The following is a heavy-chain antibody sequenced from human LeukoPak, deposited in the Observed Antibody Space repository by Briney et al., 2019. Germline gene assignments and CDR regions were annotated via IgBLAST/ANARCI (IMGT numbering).Heavy chain of an antibody. CDR2: TTGSGGTS. Sequence: GGSLRLSCAASGFTFSSYAMSWVRQAPGKGLEWVSATTGSGGTSYYADSVQGRFTVSRDNSKNTLYLQMNSLRAEDTAVYYCARSGYSFDYWGQGTLVTVSS. V-gene: IGHV3-23*01. CDR3: ARSGYSFDY. CDR1: GFTFSSYA. D-gene: IGHD1-26*01. J-gene: IGHJ4*02.